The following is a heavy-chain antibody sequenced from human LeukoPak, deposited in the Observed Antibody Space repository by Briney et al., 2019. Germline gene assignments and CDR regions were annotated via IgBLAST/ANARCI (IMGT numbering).Heavy chain of an antibody. CDR1: GFTFSSYA. CDR3: AKDPQSVAAAGTGFDY. J-gene: IGHJ4*02. V-gene: IGHV3-23*01. CDR2: ISGSGGST. D-gene: IGHD6-13*01. Sequence: PGGSLRLSCAASGFTFSSYAMSWVRQAPGKGLEWVSAISGSGGSTYYADSVKGRFTISRDNSKNTLYLQMNSLRAEDTAVYYCAKDPQSVAAAGTGFDYWGQGTLVTVSS.